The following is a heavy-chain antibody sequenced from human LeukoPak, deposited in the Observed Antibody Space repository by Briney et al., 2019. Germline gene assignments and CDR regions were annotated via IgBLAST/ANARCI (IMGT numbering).Heavy chain of an antibody. Sequence: GGSLRLSCAASGFTFSSYAMSWVRQAPGKRLEWVSAITGSGGSTYYADSVKGRLTISRDNSKNTLYLQMNSLRAEDTAVYYCAKDPIAAAGTRLLKRIAVAGTHFDYWGQGTLVTVSS. J-gene: IGHJ4*02. CDR3: AKDPIAAAGTRLLKRIAVAGTHFDY. CDR1: GFTFSSYA. D-gene: IGHD6-19*01. CDR2: ITGSGGST. V-gene: IGHV3-23*01.